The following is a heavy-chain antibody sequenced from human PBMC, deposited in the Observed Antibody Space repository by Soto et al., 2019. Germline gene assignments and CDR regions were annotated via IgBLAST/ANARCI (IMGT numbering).Heavy chain of an antibody. CDR3: ARRIYCGGDCYTRAFDY. CDR1: GFTFSDYY. Sequence: QVQLVESGGGLVEPGGSLRLSCAASGFTFSDYYMSWIRQAPGKGLEWVSYISSSGSTIYYADSVKGRFTISRDNAKNSLYLQMNSLRAEDTAAYYCARRIYCGGDCYTRAFDYWGQGTLVTVSS. V-gene: IGHV3-11*01. D-gene: IGHD2-21*02. CDR2: ISSSGSTI. J-gene: IGHJ4*02.